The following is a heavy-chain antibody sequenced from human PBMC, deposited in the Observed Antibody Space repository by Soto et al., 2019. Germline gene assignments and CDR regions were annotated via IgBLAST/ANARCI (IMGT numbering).Heavy chain of an antibody. CDR1: GFTFDDYA. CDR3: ANDSVGGGSYYYYMDV. CDR2: ISWNSGSI. J-gene: IGHJ6*03. D-gene: IGHD2-15*01. V-gene: IGHV3-9*01. Sequence: EVQLVESGGGLVQPGRSLRVSCAASGFTFDDYAMHWVRQAPGKGLEWVSGISWNSGSIGYAESVKGRFTISRDNAKNSLYLEMNSLRAEDTALYYCANDSVGGGSYYYYMDVWGKGTTVTVSS.